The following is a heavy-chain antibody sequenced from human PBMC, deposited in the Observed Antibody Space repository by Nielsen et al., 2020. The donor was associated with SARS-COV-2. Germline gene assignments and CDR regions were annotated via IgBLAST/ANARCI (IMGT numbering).Heavy chain of an antibody. Sequence: SVKVSCKASGDTFSSYAISWVRQAPGQGLEWMGGIIPIFGTANYAQKFQGRVTITADESTSTAYMELSSLRSEDTAVYYCARGASGSYDFDIWGQGTMVTVSS. CDR1: GDTFSSYA. D-gene: IGHD1-26*01. V-gene: IGHV1-69*13. J-gene: IGHJ3*02. CDR2: IIPIFGTA. CDR3: ARGASGSYDFDI.